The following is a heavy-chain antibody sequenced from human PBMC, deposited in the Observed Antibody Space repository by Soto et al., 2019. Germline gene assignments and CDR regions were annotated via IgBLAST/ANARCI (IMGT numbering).Heavy chain of an antibody. CDR3: AKGYCGGGRCYDLDNWFDS. CDR2: IGDSEGETT. J-gene: IGHJ5*01. V-gene: IGHV3-23*01. Sequence: EVQLLESGGGLVQPGGSLRLSCAASGFTFSTYAMTWVRQAPGKGPEWVSRIGDSEGETTHYADSVKGRFTISRDNAKNALYLQMNSLRVEDTGIYYFAKGYCGGGRCYDLDNWFDSWGQGTRVTVSS. CDR1: GFTFSTYA. D-gene: IGHD2-15*01.